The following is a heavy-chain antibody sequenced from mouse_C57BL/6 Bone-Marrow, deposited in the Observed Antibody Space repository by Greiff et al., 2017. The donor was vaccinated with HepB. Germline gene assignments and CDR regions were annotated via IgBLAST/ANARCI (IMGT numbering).Heavy chain of an antibody. V-gene: IGHV1-50*01. Sequence: QVQLKESGAEFVKPGASVKLSCKASGYTFTSYWMQWVKQRPGQGLEWIGEIGPSDSHINYNQKFKGKATLTVDTTSSPAYMQLSSLTSEDSAVYSCARRASLLAWFAYWGQGTLVNVSA. CDR1: GYTFTSYW. CDR3: ARRASLLAWFAY. J-gene: IGHJ3*01. CDR2: IGPSDSHI.